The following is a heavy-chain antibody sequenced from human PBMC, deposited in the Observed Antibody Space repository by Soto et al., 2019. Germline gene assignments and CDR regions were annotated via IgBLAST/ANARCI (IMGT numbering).Heavy chain of an antibody. V-gene: IGHV4-30-4*02. CDR1: GGSISSGDYY. J-gene: IGHJ5*02. Sequence: PSETLSLTCTVSGGSISSGDYYWSWIRQAPGKGLEWIGYIYYSGSTYYNPSLKSRVTISVDTSKNQFSLKLSSVTAADTAVYYCASSLYCYGGRCSFDPWGQGTLVNVAS. CDR3: ASSLYCYGGRCSFDP. CDR2: IYYSGST. D-gene: IGHD2-15*01.